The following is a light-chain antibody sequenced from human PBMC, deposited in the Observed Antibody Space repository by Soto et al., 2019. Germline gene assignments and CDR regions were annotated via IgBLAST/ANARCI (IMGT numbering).Light chain of an antibody. CDR1: QSVSSN. CDR3: QQYNNRPPEYT. V-gene: IGKV3-15*01. Sequence: EIVMTQSPATLSVSPGERATRSCRASQSVSSNLAWYQQKPGQAPRLLIYGASTRATGIPARFSGSGSGTEFTLTISSLQSEDFAVYYCQQYNNRPPEYTFGQGTKLEIK. J-gene: IGKJ2*01. CDR2: GAS.